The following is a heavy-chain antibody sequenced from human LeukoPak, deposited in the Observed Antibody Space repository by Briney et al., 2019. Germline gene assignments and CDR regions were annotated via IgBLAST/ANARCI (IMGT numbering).Heavy chain of an antibody. CDR2: ISAYNGNT. CDR3: ATDRKRYYYDSSGYYPN. D-gene: IGHD3-22*01. V-gene: IGHV1-18*01. J-gene: IGHJ4*02. CDR1: GYTXTNYG. Sequence: ASVKVSCKTSGYTXTNYGISWVRQAPGLGLEWMGWISAYNGNTNYAQKLQGRVTMTTDTSTSTAYMELRSLRSDDTAVYYCATDRKRYYYDSSGYYPNWGQGTLVTVSS.